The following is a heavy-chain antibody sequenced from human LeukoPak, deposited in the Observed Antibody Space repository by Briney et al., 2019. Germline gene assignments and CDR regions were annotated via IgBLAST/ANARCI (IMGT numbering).Heavy chain of an antibody. CDR1: GFTFSSYA. D-gene: IGHD4-17*01. CDR3: ANEIRPNDY. J-gene: IGHJ4*02. Sequence: GGSLRLSCAASGFTFSSYAMHWVRQAPGKGLEWVAVISYDGSNKYYADSVEGRFTISRDNSKNTLYLQMNSLRAEDTAVYYCANEIRPNDYWGQGTQVTVSS. V-gene: IGHV3-30-3*02. CDR2: ISYDGSNK.